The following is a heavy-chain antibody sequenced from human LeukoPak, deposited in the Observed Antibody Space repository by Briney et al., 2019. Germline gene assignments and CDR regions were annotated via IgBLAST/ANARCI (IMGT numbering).Heavy chain of an antibody. V-gene: IGHV4-34*01. D-gene: IGHD3-16*01. Sequence: SETLSLTCAVYGASFRAYYWSWIRQARGKGLEWIGEINDSGHGRYNASLKSRVTMSVDTSKNQLSLKLKSVTAADTAVYYCASSRDLYLDAFISYCYFDVWGRGSLVTVSS. CDR2: INDSGHG. CDR1: GASFRAYY. J-gene: IGHJ2*01. CDR3: ASSRDLYLDAFISYCYFDV.